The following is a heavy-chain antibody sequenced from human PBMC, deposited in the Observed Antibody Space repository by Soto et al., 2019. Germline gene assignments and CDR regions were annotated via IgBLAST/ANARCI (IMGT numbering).Heavy chain of an antibody. J-gene: IGHJ4*02. CDR1: GFTFTYA. CDR3: AREGSDSSGYYHFDY. D-gene: IGHD3-22*01. V-gene: IGHV3-23*01. CDR2: ISGTGGRI. Sequence: PGGFLRLSCAASGFTFTYAMSWVRQAPGKGLEWVSAISGTGGRIYYADSVKGRFTISRDNSMNTLYLQMHSLRAEDTALYYCAREGSDSSGYYHFDYWGQGTLVTVSS.